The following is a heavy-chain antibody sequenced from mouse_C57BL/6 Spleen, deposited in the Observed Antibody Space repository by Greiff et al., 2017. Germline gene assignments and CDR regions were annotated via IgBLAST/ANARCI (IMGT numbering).Heavy chain of an antibody. J-gene: IGHJ3*01. Sequence: VQLKQSGPELVKPGASVKISCKASGYSFTGYYMHWVKQSPEKSLEWIGEINPSTGGTTYTQTFKAKATLTVDKSSSTAYMQIKSLTSEDSAVYYCARTDYGSSFAYWGQGTLVTVSA. CDR2: INPSTGGT. CDR1: GYSFTGYY. D-gene: IGHD1-1*01. V-gene: IGHV1-42*01. CDR3: ARTDYGSSFAY.